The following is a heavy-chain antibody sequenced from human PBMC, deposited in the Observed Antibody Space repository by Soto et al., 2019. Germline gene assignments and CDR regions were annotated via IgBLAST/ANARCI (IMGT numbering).Heavy chain of an antibody. Sequence: GGSLRLSCAASGFTFTNYWMTWVRQAPGKGLEWVANIKQDGSEKYYVDSVKGRFTISRDDSRNTLYLQMDNLRVEDTAIYFCAIDSVSYNGIYDAIYVWGQGTVVTVS. D-gene: IGHD1-26*01. V-gene: IGHV3-7*05. CDR1: GFTFTNYW. J-gene: IGHJ3*01. CDR3: AIDSVSYNGIYDAIYV. CDR2: IKQDGSEK.